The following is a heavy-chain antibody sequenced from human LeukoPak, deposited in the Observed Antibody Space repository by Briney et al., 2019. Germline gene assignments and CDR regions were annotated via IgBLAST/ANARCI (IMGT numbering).Heavy chain of an antibody. J-gene: IGHJ4*02. CDR1: GFTVSSNY. V-gene: IGHV3-53*01. D-gene: IGHD6-13*01. CDR3: ASPPIEYSSSWSIFDY. Sequence: GGSLRLSCGASGFTVSSNYMRWVRQAPGKGLEWVSVIYSGGSTYYADSVKGRFTISRDNSKNTLYLRMNSLRAEDTAVYYCASPPIEYSSSWSIFDYWGQGTLVTVSS. CDR2: IYSGGST.